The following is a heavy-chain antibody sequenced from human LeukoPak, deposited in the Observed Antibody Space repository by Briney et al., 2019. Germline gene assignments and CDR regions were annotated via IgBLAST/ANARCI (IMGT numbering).Heavy chain of an antibody. CDR1: GYTFTGYY. V-gene: IGHV1-2*02. D-gene: IGHD3-22*01. CDR2: INLNSGGT. Sequence: ASVKVSCKASGYTFTGYYMRWVRQAPGQGLEWVGWINLNSGGTNYAQKFQGRVTMTRDTSISTAYMELSRLRSDDTAVYYCARDRNYYESSGYYDYGGQGTLVTVSS. J-gene: IGHJ4*02. CDR3: ARDRNYYESSGYYDY.